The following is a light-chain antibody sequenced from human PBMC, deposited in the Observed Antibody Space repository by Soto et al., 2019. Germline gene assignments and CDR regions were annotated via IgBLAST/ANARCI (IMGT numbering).Light chain of an antibody. Sequence: QSALTQPASVSGSPGQSITISCTGTSSDVGGYNYVSWSQQHPGNAPKLLISEVSNRPSGVSNRFSGSKSGNTASLTISGLQADDEADYYCGSYTASSTLLFGTGTKVTVL. V-gene: IGLV2-14*03. CDR3: GSYTASSTLL. CDR2: EVS. CDR1: SSDVGGYNY. J-gene: IGLJ1*01.